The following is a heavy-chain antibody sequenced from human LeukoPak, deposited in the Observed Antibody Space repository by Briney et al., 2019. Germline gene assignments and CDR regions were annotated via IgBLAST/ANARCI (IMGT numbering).Heavy chain of an antibody. CDR3: ARDKVSGSYSITYYYYYGMDV. CDR1: GYTFTIYY. Sequence: ASVKVSCKASGYTFTIYYMHWVRQAPGQGLEWMGIINPSGGSTSYAQKFQGRVTMTRDTSTSTVYMELSSLRSEDTAVYYCARDKVSGSYSITYYYYYGMDVWGKGTTVTVSS. J-gene: IGHJ6*04. V-gene: IGHV1-46*01. CDR2: INPSGGST. D-gene: IGHD3-10*01.